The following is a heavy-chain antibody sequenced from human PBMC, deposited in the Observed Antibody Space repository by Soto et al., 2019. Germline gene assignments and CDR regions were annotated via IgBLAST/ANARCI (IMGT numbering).Heavy chain of an antibody. D-gene: IGHD5-12*01. Sequence: QVQLVESGGGVVQPGTSLRLSCSASGFTFGNFGMHWVRQSPGKGLEWVSIIIYDGSRKHDIASVKGRFTISRDNSKNPVFLQMNSLRAEDSAVYYCAKDIHADRDTYHYGADYWGQGTLVTVSS. CDR3: AKDIHADRDTYHYGADY. V-gene: IGHV3-30*18. CDR1: GFTFGNFG. J-gene: IGHJ4*02. CDR2: IIYDGSRK.